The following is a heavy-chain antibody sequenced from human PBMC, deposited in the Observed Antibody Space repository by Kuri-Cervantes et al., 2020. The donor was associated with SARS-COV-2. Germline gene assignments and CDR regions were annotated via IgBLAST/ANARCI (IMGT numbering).Heavy chain of an antibody. Sequence: GGSLRLSCAASGFTFSSYSMNWVRQAPGKGLEWVSSISSSSYIYYADSVKGRFTIYRDNAKNSLYLQMNSLRAEDTAVYYCARAQRGLMVALDYWGQGTLVTVSS. CDR3: ARAQRGLMVALDY. CDR2: ISSSSYI. J-gene: IGHJ4*02. D-gene: IGHD5-12*01. CDR1: GFTFSSYS. V-gene: IGHV3-21*01.